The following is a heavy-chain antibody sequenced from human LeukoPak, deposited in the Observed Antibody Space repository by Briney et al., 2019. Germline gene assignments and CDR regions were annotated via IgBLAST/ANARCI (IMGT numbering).Heavy chain of an antibody. D-gene: IGHD2-21*01. CDR2: ISAYNGNT. CDR3: ARDPSPYCGGDCSLGY. J-gene: IGHJ4*02. CDR1: GYTFTSYG. Sequence: ASVKVSCKASGYTFTSYGISWVRQAPGQGLEWMGWISAYNGNTIYAQKLQGRVTMTTDTSTSTAYMELRSLRSDDTAVYYCARDPSPYCGGDCSLGYWGQGTLVTVSS. V-gene: IGHV1-18*01.